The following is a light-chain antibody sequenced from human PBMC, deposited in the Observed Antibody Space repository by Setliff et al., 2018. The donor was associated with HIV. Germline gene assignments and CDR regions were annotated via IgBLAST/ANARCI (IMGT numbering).Light chain of an antibody. CDR1: SSDVGDFDS. Sequence: QSALTQPASVSGSPGQSITISCTATSSDVGDFDSVAWYQQHPGRAPKLMIYEVNNRPSGVSNRFSGSKSGHTASLTISGLQADDEADYYCSSYTTTSTLRVFGAGTKVTVL. CDR3: SSYTTTSTLRV. CDR2: EVN. J-gene: IGLJ1*01. V-gene: IGLV2-14*01.